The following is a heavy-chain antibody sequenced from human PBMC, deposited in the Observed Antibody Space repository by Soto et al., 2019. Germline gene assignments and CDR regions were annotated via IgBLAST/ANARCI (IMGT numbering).Heavy chain of an antibody. V-gene: IGHV4-31*03. CDR1: GGSISSGGYY. D-gene: IGHD4-17*01. J-gene: IGHJ5*02. CDR2: IYYSGST. Sequence: PSETLSLTCTVSGGSISSGGYYWSWIRQHPGKGLEWIGYIYYSGSTYYNPSLKSRVTISVDTSKNQFSLKLSSVTAADTAVYYCARERGDAAGYWFDPWGQGTLVTVSS. CDR3: ARERGDAAGYWFDP.